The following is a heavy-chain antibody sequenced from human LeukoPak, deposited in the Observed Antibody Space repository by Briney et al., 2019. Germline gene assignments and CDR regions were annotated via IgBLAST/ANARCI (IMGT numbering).Heavy chain of an antibody. CDR3: ARDFGYNYYPIFDP. V-gene: IGHV1-69*06. CDR2: IIPIFGTA. CDR1: GGTFSSYA. J-gene: IGHJ5*02. D-gene: IGHD5-24*01. Sequence: SVKVSCKASGGTFSSYAISWVRQAPGQGLEWMGGIIPIFGTANYAQKFQGRVTITADKSTSTAYMELSSLRSEDTAVYYCARDFGYNYYPIFDPWGQGTLVTVSS.